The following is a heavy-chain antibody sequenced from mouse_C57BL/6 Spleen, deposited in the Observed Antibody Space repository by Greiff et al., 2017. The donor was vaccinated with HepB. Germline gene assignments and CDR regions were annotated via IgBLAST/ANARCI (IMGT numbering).Heavy chain of an antibody. V-gene: IGHV14-4*01. D-gene: IGHD2-5*01. J-gene: IGHJ3*01. CDR1: GFNIKDDY. CDR2: IDPENGDT. Sequence: EVQLQQSGAELVRPGASVKLSCTASGFNIKDDYMHWVKQRPEQGLEWIGWIDPENGDTEYASKFQGKATITADTSSNTAYLQLSSLTSADTAVYYCTTAYYSNYVWFAYWGQGTLVTVSA. CDR3: TTAYYSNYVWFAY.